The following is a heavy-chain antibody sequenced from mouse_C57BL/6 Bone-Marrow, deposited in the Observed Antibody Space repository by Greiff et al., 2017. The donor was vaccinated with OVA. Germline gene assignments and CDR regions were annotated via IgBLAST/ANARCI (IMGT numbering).Heavy chain of an antibody. CDR3: ARHDDGYYASYVDD. V-gene: IGHV1-82*01. J-gene: IGHJ2*01. CDR1: GYAFSSSW. D-gene: IGHD2-3*01. CDR2: IYPGDGDT. Sequence: QVQLQQSGPELVKPGASVKISCKASGYAFSSSWMNWVTQSPGKGLEWIGRIYPGDGDTNYNGKFKGKATLTADTSSSTAYMQLNSLTSEDSAVYFCARHDDGYYASYVDDWGQGTALTVSS.